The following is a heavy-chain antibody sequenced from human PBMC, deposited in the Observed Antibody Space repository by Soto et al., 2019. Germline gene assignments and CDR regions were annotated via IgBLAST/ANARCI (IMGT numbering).Heavy chain of an antibody. CDR2: ISYDGNNK. D-gene: IGHD2-21*02. CDR1: GFTFSSYA. J-gene: IGHJ4*02. V-gene: IGHV3-30-3*01. Sequence: QVQLVESGGGVVQPGRSLRLSCAASGFTFSSYALHWVRQAPGKGLEWVALISYDGNNKYYADSVKGRFTISRDNSKNPLYLQMTCLRTEDTAVYYFARGGLGTVVTPENYWGQGTLVTVTS. CDR3: ARGGLGTVVTPENY.